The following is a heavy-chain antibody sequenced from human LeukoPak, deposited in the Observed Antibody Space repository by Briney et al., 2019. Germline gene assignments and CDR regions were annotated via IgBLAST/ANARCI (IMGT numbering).Heavy chain of an antibody. Sequence: PSETLSLTCTVSGGSISSYYWSWIRQPPGEGLEWIGYIYYSGSTNYNPSLKSRVTISVDTSKNQFSLKLSSVTAADTAVYYCAGYSSGWNYFDYWGQGTLVTVSS. J-gene: IGHJ4*02. D-gene: IGHD6-19*01. CDR1: GGSISSYY. CDR2: IYYSGST. CDR3: AGYSSGWNYFDY. V-gene: IGHV4-59*08.